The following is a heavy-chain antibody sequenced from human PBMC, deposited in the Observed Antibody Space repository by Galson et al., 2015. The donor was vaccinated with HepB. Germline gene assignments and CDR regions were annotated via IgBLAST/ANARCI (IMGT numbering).Heavy chain of an antibody. CDR3: AYSGSYFDY. D-gene: IGHD1-26*01. Sequence: SLRLSCAASGFIFSNYWMSWVRQAPGKGLEWVANIKEDGSEINYVDSVKGRFTISRDSAKNSVYLQMSSLRAEDTAVYYCAYSGSYFDYWGQGTLVTVSS. CDR2: IKEDGSEI. V-gene: IGHV3-7*01. CDR1: GFIFSNYW. J-gene: IGHJ4*02.